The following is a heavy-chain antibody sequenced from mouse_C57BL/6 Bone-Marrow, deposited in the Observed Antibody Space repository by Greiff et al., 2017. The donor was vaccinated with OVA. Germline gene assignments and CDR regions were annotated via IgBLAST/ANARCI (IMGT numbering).Heavy chain of an antibody. Sequence: QVQLQQPGAELVRPGTSVKLSCKASGYTFTSYWMHWVKQRPGQGLEWIGVIDPSDSYTNYNQKFKGKATLTVDTSSSTAYMQLSSLTSEDSAVYYSARPDYYGSRISFAYWGQGTLVTVSA. V-gene: IGHV1-59*01. CDR2: IDPSDSYT. CDR3: ARPDYYGSRISFAY. CDR1: GYTFTSYW. D-gene: IGHD1-1*01. J-gene: IGHJ3*01.